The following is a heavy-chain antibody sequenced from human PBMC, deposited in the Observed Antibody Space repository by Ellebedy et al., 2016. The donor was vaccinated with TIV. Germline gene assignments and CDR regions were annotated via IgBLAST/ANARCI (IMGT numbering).Heavy chain of an antibody. J-gene: IGHJ4*02. CDR2: ISAYNGNT. CDR3: AREGDYCSSTSCYSLNDY. Sequence: AASVKVSCKASGYTFTSYGISWVRQAPGQGLEWMGWISAYNGNTNYAQKLQGRVTMTTDTSTSTVYMELSSLRSEDTAVYYCAREGDYCSSTSCYSLNDYWGQGTLVTVSS. D-gene: IGHD2-2*01. CDR1: GYTFTSYG. V-gene: IGHV1-18*04.